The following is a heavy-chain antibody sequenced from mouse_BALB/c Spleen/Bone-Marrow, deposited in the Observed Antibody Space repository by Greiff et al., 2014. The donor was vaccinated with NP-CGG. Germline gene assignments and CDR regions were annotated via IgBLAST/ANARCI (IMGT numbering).Heavy chain of an antibody. CDR3: ASYYDGSSRSAY. CDR1: GFNIKDTY. V-gene: IGHV14-3*02. D-gene: IGHD1-1*01. J-gene: IGHJ3*01. Sequence: VQLKQSGAELVKPGASVKLSCTASGFNIKDTYMHWVKQRPEQGLEWIGRIDPANGNTKYDPKFQGKATITADTSSNTAYLQLSSLTTEDTAVYYCASYYDGSSRSAYWGQGTLVTVSA. CDR2: IDPANGNT.